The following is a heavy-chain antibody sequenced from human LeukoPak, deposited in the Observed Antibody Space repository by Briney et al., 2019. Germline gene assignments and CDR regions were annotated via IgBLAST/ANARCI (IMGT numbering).Heavy chain of an antibody. D-gene: IGHD2-2*01. V-gene: IGHV1-2*02. CDR2: INPNSGGT. J-gene: IGHJ5*01. CDR3: ARLAGDIVVVPAAPRFDS. Sequence: ASVKVSCKASGYTFTGYYMHWVRQAPGQGLEWMGWINPNSGGTNYAQKFQGRVTMTRDTSISTAYMELSRLRSDDTAVYYCARLAGDIVVVPAAPRFDSWGQGTLVTVSS. CDR1: GYTFTGYY.